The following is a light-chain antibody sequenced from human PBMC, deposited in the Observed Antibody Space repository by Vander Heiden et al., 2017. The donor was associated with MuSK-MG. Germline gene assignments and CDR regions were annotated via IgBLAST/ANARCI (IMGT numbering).Light chain of an antibody. CDR2: AVS. CDR1: SSDVGGYNH. J-gene: IGLJ1*01. V-gene: IGLV2-14*01. Sequence: QSALTQPASVSGSPGQSITLSCPGTSSDVGGYNHVSWYQQHPGKAPKLMIYAVSNRPSGVSNRFSGSKSGNTASLTISGLQAEDEADYYCISYTSISTYVFGTGTKVTVL. CDR3: ISYTSISTYV.